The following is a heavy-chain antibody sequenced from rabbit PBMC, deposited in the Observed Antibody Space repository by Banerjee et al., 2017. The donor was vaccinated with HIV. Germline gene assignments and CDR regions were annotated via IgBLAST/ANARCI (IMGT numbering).Heavy chain of an antibody. CDR1: GFSFSSGYW. Sequence: LVKPEGSLTLTCTASGFSFSSGYWICWVRQAPGKGLEWIACIDAGSSGTTYYASWAKGRFTISKTSSTTVTLQMTSLTAADTATYFCARELDDDRSFDLWGQGTLVTVS. J-gene: IGHJ4*01. CDR2: IDAGSSGTT. CDR3: ARELDDDRSFDL. D-gene: IGHD2-1*01. V-gene: IGHV1S45*01.